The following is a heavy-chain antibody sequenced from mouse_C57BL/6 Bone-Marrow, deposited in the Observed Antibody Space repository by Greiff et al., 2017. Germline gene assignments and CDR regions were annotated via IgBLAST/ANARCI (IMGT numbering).Heavy chain of an antibody. CDR2: IHPNSGST. J-gene: IGHJ2*01. D-gene: IGHD3-2*02. CDR3: ARVLDSSGYDY. Sequence: QVQLQQPGAELVKPGASVKLSCKASGYTFTSYWMHWVKQRPGQGLEWIGMIHPNSGSTNYNEKFKSKATLTVDKSSSTAYMQLSRLTSEDAAFYYCARVLDSSGYDYWGQGTTLTVSS. CDR1: GYTFTSYW. V-gene: IGHV1-64*01.